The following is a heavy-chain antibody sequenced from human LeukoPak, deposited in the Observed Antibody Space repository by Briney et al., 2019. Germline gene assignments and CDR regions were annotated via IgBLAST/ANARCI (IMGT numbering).Heavy chain of an antibody. V-gene: IGHV3-20*04. Sequence: PGGSLRLSCAASGFTFSSYEMNWVRQAPGKGLEWVSGINWNGGSTGYADSVKGRFTISRDNAKNSLYLQMNSLRAEDTALYYCARSEGGDYEWGFDPWGQGTLVTVSS. D-gene: IGHD4-17*01. CDR1: GFTFSSYE. CDR2: INWNGGST. J-gene: IGHJ5*02. CDR3: ARSEGGDYEWGFDP.